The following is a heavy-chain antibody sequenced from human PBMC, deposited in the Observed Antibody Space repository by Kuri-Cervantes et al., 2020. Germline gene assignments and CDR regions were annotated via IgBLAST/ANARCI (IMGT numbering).Heavy chain of an antibody. CDR3: AREDIAVAGGEGY. J-gene: IGHJ4*02. D-gene: IGHD6-19*01. CDR2: INHSGST. V-gene: IGHV4-34*01. Sequence: GSLRLSCAASGFTFINYAMSWVRQAPGKGLEWIGEINHSGSTNYNPSLKSRVTISVDTSKNQFSLKLSSVTAADTAVYYCAREDIAVAGGEGYWGQGTLVTVSS. CDR1: GFTFINYA.